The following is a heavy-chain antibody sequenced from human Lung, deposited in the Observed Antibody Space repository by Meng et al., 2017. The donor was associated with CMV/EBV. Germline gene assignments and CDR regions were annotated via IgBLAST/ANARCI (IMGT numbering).Heavy chain of an antibody. CDR3: ARGLGYASGTELGY. CDR1: GFAFTSYF. Sequence: ASXXVSXKTSGFAFTSYFMQWVRQAPGQGLDWMGIINPSDGSKTYAQRFQGRVSMTRDTSARTIYMDQSNLRSEYTAVYYYARGLGYASGTELGYWGRGTLVTVSS. J-gene: IGHJ4*02. CDR2: INPSDGSK. V-gene: IGHV1-46*01. D-gene: IGHD3-16*01.